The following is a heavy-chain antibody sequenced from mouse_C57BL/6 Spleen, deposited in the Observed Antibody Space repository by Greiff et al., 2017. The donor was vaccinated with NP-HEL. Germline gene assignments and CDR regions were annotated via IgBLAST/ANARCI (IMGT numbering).Heavy chain of an antibody. Sequence: VQLQQSGPELVKPGASVKISCKASGYTFTDYYMNWVKQSHGKSLEWIGDINPNNGGTSYNQKFKGKATLTVDKSSSTAYMELRSLTSEDSAVYYCARRGYEGGFDDWGQGTTLTVSS. J-gene: IGHJ2*01. D-gene: IGHD2-2*01. CDR2: INPNNGGT. V-gene: IGHV1-26*01. CDR3: ARRGYEGGFDD. CDR1: GYTFTDYY.